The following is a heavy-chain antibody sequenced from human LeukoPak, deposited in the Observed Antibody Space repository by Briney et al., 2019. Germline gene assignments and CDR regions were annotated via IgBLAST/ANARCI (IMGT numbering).Heavy chain of an antibody. J-gene: IGHJ3*02. CDR3: ATDPGDSSGYYYGRGAAFDI. D-gene: IGHD3-22*01. Sequence: GASVKVSCKVSGYTLTELSMHWVRQAPGKGLEWMGGFDPEDGETIYAQKFQGRVTMTEDTSTDTAYMELSSLRSEDTAVYYCATDPGDSSGYYYGRGAAFDIWGQGTMVTVSS. V-gene: IGHV1-24*01. CDR2: FDPEDGET. CDR1: GYTLTELS.